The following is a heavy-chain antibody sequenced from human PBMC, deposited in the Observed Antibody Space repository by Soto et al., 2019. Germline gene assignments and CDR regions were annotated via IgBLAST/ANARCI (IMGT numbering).Heavy chain of an antibody. Sequence: QVQLVQSGAEVKKPGSSVKVSCKASGGAFSSYTISWVRQPPGQGLEWRGRIILTLGIANYTQKFQGRVTITADKSTSPAYMELSSLRSEDTAVYYCAGPLKSSSWYGGFDYWGQGTLVTVSS. D-gene: IGHD6-13*01. CDR1: GGAFSSYT. CDR2: IILTLGIA. CDR3: AGPLKSSSWYGGFDY. J-gene: IGHJ4*02. V-gene: IGHV1-69*02.